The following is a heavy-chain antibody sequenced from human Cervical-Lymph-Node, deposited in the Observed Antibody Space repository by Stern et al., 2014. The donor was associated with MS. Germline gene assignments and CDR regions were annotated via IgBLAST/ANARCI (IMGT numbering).Heavy chain of an antibody. V-gene: IGHV1-3*01. J-gene: IGHJ3*02. CDR3: ARSIAGYGDFYHGAFDI. CDR1: GYTFTSYA. CDR2: ITPGNGNT. Sequence: VQLVESGAEVTKPGASVTISCKASGYTFTSYAIHWVRQAPGQRLEWMGWITPGNGNTRYSQKFQDRVAITRDTSASTAYVELSGLRSEDTAVYYCARSIAGYGDFYHGAFDIWGQGTVVTVSS. D-gene: IGHD4-17*01.